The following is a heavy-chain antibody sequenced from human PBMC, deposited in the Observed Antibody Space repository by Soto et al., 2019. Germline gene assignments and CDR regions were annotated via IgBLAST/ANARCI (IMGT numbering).Heavy chain of an antibody. J-gene: IGHJ4*02. CDR2: IYYSGST. CDR3: ARYGGKGWY. V-gene: IGHV4-61*01. D-gene: IGHD2-15*01. Sequence: QVQLQESGPGLVKPSETLSLTCTVSGGSVSSGSYYWSWIRQPPGKGLEWIGYIYYSGSTNYNPSLKSRVTISVDTSKNQFSLKLSSVTAADTAVYYCARYGGKGWYWGQGTLVTVSS. CDR1: GGSVSSGSYY.